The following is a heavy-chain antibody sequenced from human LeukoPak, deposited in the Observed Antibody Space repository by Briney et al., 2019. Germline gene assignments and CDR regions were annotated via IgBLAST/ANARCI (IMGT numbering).Heavy chain of an antibody. V-gene: IGHV1-69*06. Sequence: ASVKVSCKASGGTFSSYAISWVRQAPGQGLEWMGRIIPVFGSTKYAQKFQGRVTITADKSTSTAYMELSSLRSEDTAVYYCAREPLRKTGWGQGTLVTVSS. CDR1: GGTFSSYA. CDR3: AREPLRKTG. J-gene: IGHJ4*02. D-gene: IGHD1-14*01. CDR2: IIPVFGST.